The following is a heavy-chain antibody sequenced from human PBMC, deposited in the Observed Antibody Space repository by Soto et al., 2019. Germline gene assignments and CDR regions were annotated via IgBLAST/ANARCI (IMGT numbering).Heavy chain of an antibody. CDR3: AKYTIPSSFGYYFDY. V-gene: IGHV3-9*01. D-gene: IGHD2-21*01. Sequence: LRLSCAASGFTFDDYAMHWVRQAPGKGLERVSGISWNSGSIGYADSVKGRFTISRDNAKNSLYLQMNSLRAEDTALYYCAKYTIPSSFGYYFDYWAQGTLVTVS. CDR1: GFTFDDYA. J-gene: IGHJ4*01. CDR2: ISWNSGSI.